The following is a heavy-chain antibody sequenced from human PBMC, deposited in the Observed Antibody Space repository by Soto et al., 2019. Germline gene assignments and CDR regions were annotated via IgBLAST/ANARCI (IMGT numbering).Heavy chain of an antibody. V-gene: IGHV4-4*02. Sequence: QVQLQESGPGLVKPSGTLSLTCAVSGGSISSSNWWSWVRQPPGKGLEWIGEIYHSGSTNYNPSLNSRVTISVGKAKSQCPRKPSSVTAADTAVYYCARGATHDAFDFWGQGTMVTVSS. CDR2: IYHSGST. J-gene: IGHJ3*01. CDR3: ARGATHDAFDF. CDR1: GGSISSSNW.